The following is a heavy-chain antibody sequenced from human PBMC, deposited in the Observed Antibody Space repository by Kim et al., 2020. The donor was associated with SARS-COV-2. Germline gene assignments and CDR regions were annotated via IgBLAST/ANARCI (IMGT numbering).Heavy chain of an antibody. J-gene: IGHJ4*02. Sequence: SETLSLTCAVSGGSLSGLYWSWFRQPPGKAPEWIGEVNDSGTTNYSPSLKSRLTILADRSRNQFSPNLMSVTAADTGVYYCAKGPLRYFDDWGQGTLVTVSS. CDR1: GGSLSGLY. CDR2: VNDSGTT. D-gene: IGHD3-9*01. CDR3: AKGPLRYFDD. V-gene: IGHV4-34*01.